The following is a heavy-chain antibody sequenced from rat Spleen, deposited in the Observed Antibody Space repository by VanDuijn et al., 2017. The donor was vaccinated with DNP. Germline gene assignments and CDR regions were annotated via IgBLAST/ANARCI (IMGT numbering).Heavy chain of an antibody. V-gene: IGHV5-58*01. Sequence: EVQLVESGGGLVQPGRSIKLSCATSGFTFSNYYMAWIRQAPGKGLEWVASINTDGGSTYSPDSVKGRLTISRDNAENTVYLQMISLRSEDTATYYCAKGVIRGDYAMDAWGQGTSVTVSS. CDR3: AKGVIRGDYAMDA. D-gene: IGHD4-4*01. CDR2: INTDGGST. CDR1: GFTFSNYY. J-gene: IGHJ4*01.